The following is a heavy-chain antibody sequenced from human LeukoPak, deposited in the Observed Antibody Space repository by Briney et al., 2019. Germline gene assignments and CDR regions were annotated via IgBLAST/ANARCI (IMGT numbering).Heavy chain of an antibody. V-gene: IGHV1-46*01. J-gene: IGHJ5*02. D-gene: IGHD5-24*01. CDR3: ARDNSVRDEARWFNP. CDR1: GYTFSNNG. Sequence: ASVKVSCKTSGYTFSNNGISWVRQAPGQGPEWMEVISPSGGSTTYAQKFQGRVTLTRDMSTSTDYLELSSLRSEDTAVYYCARDNSVRDEARWFNPWGQGTLVTVSS. CDR2: ISPSGGST.